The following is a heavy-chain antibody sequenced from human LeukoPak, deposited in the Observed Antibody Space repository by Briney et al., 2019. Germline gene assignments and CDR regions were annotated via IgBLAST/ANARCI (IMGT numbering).Heavy chain of an antibody. J-gene: IGHJ6*02. CDR3: ARDWVLYGMDV. CDR2: IWYDGSNK. Sequence: AGGSLRLSCAASGFTFSSYGMHWVRQAPGKGLEWVAVIWYDGSNKYYADSVKGRFTISRDNSKNTLYPQMNSLRAEDTAVYYCARDWVLYGMDVWGQGTTVTVSS. CDR1: GFTFSSYG. D-gene: IGHD1-1*01. V-gene: IGHV3-33*01.